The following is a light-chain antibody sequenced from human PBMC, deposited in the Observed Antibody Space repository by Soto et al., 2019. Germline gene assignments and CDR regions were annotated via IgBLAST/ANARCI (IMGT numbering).Light chain of an antibody. CDR1: SSNIGAGYD. V-gene: IGLV1-40*01. CDR2: GNS. Sequence: QSVLTQPPSVSGAPGQRVTISCTGGSSNIGAGYDVHWYQQLPGTAPKLLIYGNSNRPSGVPDRFSGSKSGTSASLAITGLQAEDEADYYCQSYDSRLTYVVFGGGTKLTVL. CDR3: QSYDSRLTYVV. J-gene: IGLJ2*01.